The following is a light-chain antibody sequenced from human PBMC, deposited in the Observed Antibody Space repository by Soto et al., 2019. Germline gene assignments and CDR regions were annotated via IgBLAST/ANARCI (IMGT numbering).Light chain of an antibody. V-gene: IGKV3-15*01. CDR2: GAS. CDR1: QSVSSN. CDR3: QQYYNWLGT. Sequence: EIVMTQSPATLSVSPGERATLSCRASQSVSSNLAWYQQKPGQAPRLLIYGASTRATGTPARFSGSGSGTYFTLTISSLQSEDIAVYYCQQYYNWLGTFGQGTKVEIK. J-gene: IGKJ1*01.